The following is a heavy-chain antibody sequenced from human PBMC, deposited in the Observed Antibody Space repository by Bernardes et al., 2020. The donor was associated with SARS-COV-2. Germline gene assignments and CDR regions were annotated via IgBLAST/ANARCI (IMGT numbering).Heavy chain of an antibody. D-gene: IGHD3-10*01. J-gene: IGHJ4*02. CDR2: MYTTGSA. Sequence: SETLSLTCTVSGGSISSGRYYWSWIRQPSGKGLEWIGQMYTTGSADYNPSLQSRVIISVDPSKNQLSLKLSAVTAADTAVYYCARGSPYGSGRSFLDNWGQGTLVTVSS. V-gene: IGHV4-61*09. CDR3: ARGSPYGSGRSFLDN. CDR1: GGSISSGRYY.